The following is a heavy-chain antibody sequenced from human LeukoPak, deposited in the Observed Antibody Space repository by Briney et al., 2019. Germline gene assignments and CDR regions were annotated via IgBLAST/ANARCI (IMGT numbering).Heavy chain of an antibody. Sequence: KPSETLSLTCAVYGGSFSGYHWSWIRQPPGKGLEWIGEINHSGSTNYNPSLKSRVTISVDTSKNQFSLKLSSVTAADTAVYYCARGYYDFDYWGQGTLVTVSS. V-gene: IGHV4-34*01. J-gene: IGHJ4*02. CDR2: INHSGST. CDR3: ARGYYDFDY. CDR1: GGSFSGYH. D-gene: IGHD1-26*01.